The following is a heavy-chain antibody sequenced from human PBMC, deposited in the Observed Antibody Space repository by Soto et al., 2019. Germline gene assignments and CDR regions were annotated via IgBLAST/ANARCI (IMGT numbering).Heavy chain of an antibody. V-gene: IGHV1-18*01. CDR3: ARVRGDIVVVPAATPYYYYGMDV. CDR2: ISAYNGNT. Sequence: QVQLVQSGAEVKKPGASVKVSCKASGYTFTSYGISWVRQAPGQGLEWMGWISAYNGNTNYAQKLRGRVTMTTDTSTSTAYMALRSLRSDDTAVYYCARVRGDIVVVPAATPYYYYGMDVWGQGTTVTVSS. J-gene: IGHJ6*02. D-gene: IGHD2-2*01. CDR1: GYTFTSYG.